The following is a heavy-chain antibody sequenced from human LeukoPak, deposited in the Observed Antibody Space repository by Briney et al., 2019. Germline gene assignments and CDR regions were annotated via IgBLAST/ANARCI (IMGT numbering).Heavy chain of an antibody. CDR3: ARASLFTIPDV. D-gene: IGHD3-3*01. CDR1: GYTFTSYG. J-gene: IGHJ6*04. CDR2: INPSGGST. Sequence: ASVKVSCKASGYTFTSYGISWVRQAPGQGLEWMGIINPSGGSTSYAQKFQGRVTMTRDTSTSTVYMELSSLRSEDTAVYYCARASLFTIPDVWGKGTTVTVSS. V-gene: IGHV1-46*01.